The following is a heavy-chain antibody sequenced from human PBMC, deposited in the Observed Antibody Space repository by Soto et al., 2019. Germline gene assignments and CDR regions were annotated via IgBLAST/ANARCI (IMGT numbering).Heavy chain of an antibody. CDR3: ARDSGAKLSSS. CDR1: GGTFSSYR. CDR2: IVPIYRTA. J-gene: IGHJ4*02. Sequence: QVQLVQSGAEVREPGSSVKVSCKASGGTFSSYRINWVRQAPGQGLEWVGGIVPIYRTADYAQKFQGRVSITADESARTTYLELSSLKSHDTDVYYCARDSGAKLSSSWGQGTLVNVSS. V-gene: IGHV1-69*01. D-gene: IGHD6-13*01.